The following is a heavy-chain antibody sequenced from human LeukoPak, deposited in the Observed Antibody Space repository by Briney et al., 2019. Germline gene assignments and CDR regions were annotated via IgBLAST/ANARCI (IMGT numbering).Heavy chain of an antibody. V-gene: IGHV3-53*01. CDR2: IYSGGGT. CDR1: DFTVSNNY. CDR3: ARWTTLHFDY. D-gene: IGHD1-1*01. Sequence: PGGSLRLSCAASDFTVSNNYMSWVRHAPGKGLEWVSLIYSGGGTYYADSVKGRFTISRDNSKNTLYLQMNSLRAEDTAVYYCARWTTLHFDYWGQGTLVTVSS. J-gene: IGHJ4*02.